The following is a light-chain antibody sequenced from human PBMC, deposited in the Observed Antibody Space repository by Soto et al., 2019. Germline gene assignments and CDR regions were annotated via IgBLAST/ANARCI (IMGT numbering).Light chain of an antibody. Sequence: DIQMTQSPSSLSASVGDRVTITCQASQDISNNLHWYQVKPGKAPKLLIYDASKLETGVPSRFSGSVSGTDFTFTINSLEPEDVATYYCQQYDDLPRTFGQGTKLQVK. V-gene: IGKV1-33*01. CDR3: QQYDDLPRT. CDR1: QDISNN. CDR2: DAS. J-gene: IGKJ2*01.